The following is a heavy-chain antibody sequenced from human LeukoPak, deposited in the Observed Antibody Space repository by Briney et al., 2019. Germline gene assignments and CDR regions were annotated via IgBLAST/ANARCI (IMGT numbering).Heavy chain of an antibody. V-gene: IGHV3-9*01. CDR3: ARDLSNYYDSSGYFDY. J-gene: IGHJ4*02. D-gene: IGHD3-22*01. CDR2: ISWNSGSI. Sequence: GGSLRLSCAASGFTFDDYAMHWVRQAPGKGLEWVSGISWNSGSIGYADSVKGRFTISRDNAKNSLYLQMNSLRAEDTAVYYCARDLSNYYDSSGYFDYWGQGTLVTVSS. CDR1: GFTFDDYA.